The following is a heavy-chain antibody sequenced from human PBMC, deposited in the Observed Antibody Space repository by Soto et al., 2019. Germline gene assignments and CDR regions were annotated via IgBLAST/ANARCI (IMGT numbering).Heavy chain of an antibody. CDR2: IWYDGSNK. J-gene: IGHJ6*02. CDR1: GFTFSSYG. V-gene: IGHV3-33*01. D-gene: IGHD1-26*01. Sequence: GGSLRLSCAASGFTFSSYGMHWVRQAPGKGLEWVAVIWYDGSNKYYADSVKGRFTISRDNSKNTLYLQMNSLRAEDTAVYYCARVLQSGSSPHGYYYGMDVWGQGTTVTVSS. CDR3: ARVLQSGSSPHGYYYGMDV.